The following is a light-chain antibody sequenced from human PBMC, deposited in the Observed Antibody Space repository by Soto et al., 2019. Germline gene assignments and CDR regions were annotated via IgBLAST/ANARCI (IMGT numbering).Light chain of an antibody. V-gene: IGKV3-11*01. CDR3: QQRTSWPT. CDR2: DAS. Sequence: EIVLTQSPATVSLSPGERVTLSCRASQSVNIYLAWYQQKPGQAPRLLIYDASNRATGIPDRFSGSGSGTDFALTISSLEPEDFAVYYCQQRTSWPTFGGGTKVDIK. CDR1: QSVNIY. J-gene: IGKJ4*01.